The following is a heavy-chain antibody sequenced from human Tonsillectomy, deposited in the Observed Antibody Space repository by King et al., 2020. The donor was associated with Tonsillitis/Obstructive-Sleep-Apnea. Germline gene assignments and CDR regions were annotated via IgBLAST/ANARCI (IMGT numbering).Heavy chain of an antibody. CDR3: ARDQGLTIFGVFPYYYMDV. CDR2: ISGDGGGT. D-gene: IGHD3-3*01. Sequence: QLVQSGGGLVQPGGSLRLSCAASGFTFGSYGMHWVRQAPGKGLEYVSAISGDGGGTSYAKSVKGRFTISRDNSNNTLYLQMGSLRAEDMGVYYCARDQGLTIFGVFPYYYMDVWGKGTTVTVSS. J-gene: IGHJ6*03. V-gene: IGHV3-64*01. CDR1: GFTFGSYG.